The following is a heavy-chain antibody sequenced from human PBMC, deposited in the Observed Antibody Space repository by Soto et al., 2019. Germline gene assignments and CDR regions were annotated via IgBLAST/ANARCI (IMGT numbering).Heavy chain of an antibody. CDR1: GGTFSSYA. D-gene: IGHD2-15*01. Sequence: SVKVSCKASGGTFSSYAIGWVRQAPGQGLEWMGGIIPIFGTANYAQKFQGRVTITADESTSTAYMELSSLRSEDTAVYYCASAYCSGGSCDLEYLQHWGQGTLVTVSS. CDR3: ASAYCSGGSCDLEYLQH. J-gene: IGHJ1*01. V-gene: IGHV1-69*13. CDR2: IIPIFGTA.